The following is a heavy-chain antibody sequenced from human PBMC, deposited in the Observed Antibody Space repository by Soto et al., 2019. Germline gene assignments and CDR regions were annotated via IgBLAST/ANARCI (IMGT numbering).Heavy chain of an antibody. J-gene: IGHJ4*02. Sequence: PGGSLRLSCVGSGFTFSNYGMHWVRQPPGKGLEWVALISDDGGKRYYADSVRGRLIISRDNSKDTLYLQMNSLGPDDTAVYFCAKARVRIVGANSFDYWGQGTPVTVS. V-gene: IGHV3-30*18. CDR1: GFTFSNYG. CDR3: AKARVRIVGANSFDY. D-gene: IGHD1-26*01. CDR2: ISDDGGKR.